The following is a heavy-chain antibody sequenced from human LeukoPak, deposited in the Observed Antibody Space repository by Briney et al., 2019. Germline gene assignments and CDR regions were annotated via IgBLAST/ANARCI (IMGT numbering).Heavy chain of an antibody. CDR2: ISSRSSII. Sequence: GGSLRLSCAASGLTFSSYSMNWVRQAPGRGLEWISYISSRSSIIYYADSVKGRFTISRDDAKNSLYLQMNSLRAEDTAVYYCARTPSASAGHWFDPWGQGTLVTVSS. CDR3: ARTPSASAGHWFDP. J-gene: IGHJ5*02. V-gene: IGHV3-48*01. D-gene: IGHD2-15*01. CDR1: GLTFSSYS.